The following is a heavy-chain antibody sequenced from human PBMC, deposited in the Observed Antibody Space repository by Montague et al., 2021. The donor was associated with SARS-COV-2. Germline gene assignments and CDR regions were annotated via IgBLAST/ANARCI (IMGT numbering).Heavy chain of an antibody. CDR2: ISYDGSNK. V-gene: IGHV3-30*04. J-gene: IGHJ6*02. CDR3: ARGTKGNYYYGMDV. D-gene: IGHD2-8*01. Sequence: SLRLSCAASGFTFSSYAMHWVRQAPGKGLEWVAVISYDGSNKYYTDSVKDRFTISRDNSKNTLYLQMNSLRAEDTAVYYCARGTKGNYYYGMDVWGQGTTVTVSS. CDR1: GFTFSSYA.